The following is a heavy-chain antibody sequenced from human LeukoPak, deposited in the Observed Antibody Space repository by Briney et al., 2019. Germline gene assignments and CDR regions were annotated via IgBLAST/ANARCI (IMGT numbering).Heavy chain of an antibody. CDR1: GFIFSSHG. V-gene: IGHV3-30*02. Sequence: GGSLRLSCAASGFIFSSHGMHWVRQAPGKGLEWVAFIRYDGSDKNYADSVKGRFTISRDNSKNTLYLQMNSLRVEDTGVYYCAKGLRFLEWLPDFDYWGQGTLVTVSS. CDR3: AKGLRFLEWLPDFDY. D-gene: IGHD3-3*01. J-gene: IGHJ4*02. CDR2: IRYDGSDK.